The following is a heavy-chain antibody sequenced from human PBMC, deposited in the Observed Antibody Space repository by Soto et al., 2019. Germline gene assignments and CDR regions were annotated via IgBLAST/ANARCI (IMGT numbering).Heavy chain of an antibody. CDR2: IYWDDDK. Sequence: QITLKESGPTLVKPTQTLTLTCTFSGFSLSTSGVGVGWIRQPPGKALEWLALIYWDDDKRYSPSLKSRLTITKDTSKNQVVLKMNNMDPVDTATYYCGHRLLPNWGSRGAFDYWGQGTLVTVSS. D-gene: IGHD7-27*01. J-gene: IGHJ4*02. V-gene: IGHV2-5*02. CDR3: GHRLLPNWGSRGAFDY. CDR1: GFSLSTSGVG.